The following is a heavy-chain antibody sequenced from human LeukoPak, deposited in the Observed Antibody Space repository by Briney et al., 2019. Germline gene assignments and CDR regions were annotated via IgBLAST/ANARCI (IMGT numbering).Heavy chain of an antibody. CDR1: GGSISSYY. Sequence: SETLSLTCTVSGGSISSYYWSRIRQPPGKGLEWIGYIYYSGNTNYNPSLKSRVTISVDTSRNQFSLKVTSVTAADTAVYYCARLQGQWLLHDYWGQGTLVTVSS. CDR3: ARLQGQWLLHDY. CDR2: IYYSGNT. V-gene: IGHV4-59*01. J-gene: IGHJ4*02. D-gene: IGHD6-19*01.